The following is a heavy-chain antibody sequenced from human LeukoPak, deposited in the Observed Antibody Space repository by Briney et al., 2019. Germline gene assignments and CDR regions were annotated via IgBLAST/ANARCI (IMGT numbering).Heavy chain of an antibody. D-gene: IGHD1-26*01. CDR2: IIPIFGTA. Sequence: ASVKVSCKASGGTFSSYAISWVRQAPGQGLEWMGGIIPIFGTANYAQKFQGRVTITADESTSTAYMELSSLRSEDTAVYYCASVVGGSYYGGLREYYFDYWGQGTLVTVSS. CDR3: ASVVGGSYYGGLREYYFDY. J-gene: IGHJ4*02. CDR1: GGTFSSYA. V-gene: IGHV1-69*13.